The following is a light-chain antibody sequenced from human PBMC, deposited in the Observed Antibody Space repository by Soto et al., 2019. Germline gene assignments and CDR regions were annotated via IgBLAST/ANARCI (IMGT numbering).Light chain of an antibody. CDR1: QSVASTY. J-gene: IGKJ3*01. V-gene: IGKV3-20*01. CDR2: GAS. CDR3: QHYGSSPPYT. Sequence: NLLTQSPGTLSLSPGERATLSCRASQSVASTYLAWYQQKPGQAPRLLIYGASSRATGIPERFSGSGSGTDFTLTISRLEPEDFAVYYCQHYGSSPPYTVGPATKVDIK.